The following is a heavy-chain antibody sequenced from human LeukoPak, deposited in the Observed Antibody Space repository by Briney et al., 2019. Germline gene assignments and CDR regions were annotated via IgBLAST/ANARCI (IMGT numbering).Heavy chain of an antibody. Sequence: PSETLSLPCTVSGGSISSGGYYWSWIRQHPGKGLEWIGYIYYSGSTYYNPSLKSRVTISVDTSKNQFSLKLSSVTAADTAVYYRARGFSRDGYNPFDYWGQGTLVTVSS. CDR1: GGSISSGGYY. J-gene: IGHJ4*02. CDR2: IYYSGST. V-gene: IGHV4-31*03. D-gene: IGHD5-24*01. CDR3: ARGFSRDGYNPFDY.